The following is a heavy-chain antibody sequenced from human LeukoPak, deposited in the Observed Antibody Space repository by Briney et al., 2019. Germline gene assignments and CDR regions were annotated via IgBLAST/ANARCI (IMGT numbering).Heavy chain of an antibody. CDR3: ARDRGSSYFYDAFDI. V-gene: IGHV1-46*01. Sequence: ASVKVSCKASGYTFTSYYMHWVRQAPGQGLEWMGIINPSGGSTSYAQKFQGRGTMTRDMSTSTVYMELSSLRSEDTAVYYCARDRGSSYFYDAFDIWGQGTMVTVSS. D-gene: IGHD2-15*01. CDR2: INPSGGST. J-gene: IGHJ3*02. CDR1: GYTFTSYY.